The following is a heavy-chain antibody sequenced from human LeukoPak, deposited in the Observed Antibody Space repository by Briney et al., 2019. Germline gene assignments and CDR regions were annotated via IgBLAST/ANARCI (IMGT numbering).Heavy chain of an antibody. D-gene: IGHD3-3*01. CDR3: ARAMGYDFFLDGFDP. CDR1: GFTFNTFA. J-gene: IGHJ5*02. V-gene: IGHV3-NL1*01. Sequence: GGSLRLSCAASGFTFNTFAMAWVRQAPGKGLEWVASIRNGGTTTNYADSVKGRFTISRDTSKNTLYLQMNSLRAEDTAVYYCARAMGYDFFLDGFDPWGQGTLVTVSS. CDR2: IRNGGTTT.